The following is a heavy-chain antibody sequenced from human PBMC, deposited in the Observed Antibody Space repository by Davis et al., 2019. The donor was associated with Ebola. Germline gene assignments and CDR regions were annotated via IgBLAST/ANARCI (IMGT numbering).Heavy chain of an antibody. CDR1: GGSISSYY. J-gene: IGHJ2*01. CDR2: IYYSGST. CDR3: ARAYRYSSSWYLNWYFDL. V-gene: IGHV4-59*01. Sequence: SETLSLTCTVSGGSISSYYWSWIRQPTGKGLEWIGYIYYSGSTNYNPSLKSRVTISVDTSKNQFSLKLSSVTAADTAVYYCARAYRYSSSWYLNWYFDLWGRGTLVTVSS. D-gene: IGHD6-13*01.